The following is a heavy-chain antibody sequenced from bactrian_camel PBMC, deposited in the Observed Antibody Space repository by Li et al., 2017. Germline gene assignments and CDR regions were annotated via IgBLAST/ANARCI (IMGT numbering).Heavy chain of an antibody. CDR2: VWSDGSHA. J-gene: IGHJ4*01. CDR1: GFTFSSTS. V-gene: IGHV3S7*01. Sequence: HVQLVESGGGLVQPGGSLRLSCAASGFTFSSTSMSWVRQAPGKGLEWVSGVWSDGSHAYYTDSVKGRFTISRDNAKNTVYLQMNSLKSEDTALYYCAMASGGWFGFWDYWGQGTQVTVS. D-gene: IGHD3*01. CDR3: AMASGGWFGFWDY.